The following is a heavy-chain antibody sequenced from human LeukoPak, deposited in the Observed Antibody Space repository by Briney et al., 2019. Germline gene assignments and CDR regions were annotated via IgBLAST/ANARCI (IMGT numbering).Heavy chain of an antibody. CDR2: ISVNNGNT. CDR3: AGDLSGNTNWFDP. D-gene: IGHD1-14*01. V-gene: IGHV1-8*01. Sequence: ASVKVSCKASGYTLTSYGISWVRQAPGQGLEWMGWISVNNGNTKYAQKFQGRVTMTRNTSISTAYMELSSLRSGDTAVYYCAGDLSGNTNWFDPWGQETLVTVSS. J-gene: IGHJ5*02. CDR1: GYTLTSYG.